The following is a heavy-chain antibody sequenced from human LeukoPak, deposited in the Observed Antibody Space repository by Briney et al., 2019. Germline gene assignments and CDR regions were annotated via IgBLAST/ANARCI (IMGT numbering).Heavy chain of an antibody. CDR2: ITPYNGHT. Sequence: ASVKVSCKASGYTFTSYGISWVRQAPGQGREWMGWITPYNGHTNHAQKPQGRVTMTPDTSTSTVYMELRSLRSDDTAVYYCARDNGDYVAFDIWGQGTMVTVSS. D-gene: IGHD4-17*01. J-gene: IGHJ3*02. CDR1: GYTFTSYG. CDR3: ARDNGDYVAFDI. V-gene: IGHV1-18*01.